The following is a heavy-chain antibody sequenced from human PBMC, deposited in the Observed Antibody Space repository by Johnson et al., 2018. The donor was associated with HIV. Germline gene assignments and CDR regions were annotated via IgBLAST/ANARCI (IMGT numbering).Heavy chain of an antibody. J-gene: IGHJ3*02. D-gene: IGHD6-6*01. CDR2: IYSGGST. V-gene: IGHV3-NL1*01. CDR1: GFTFEDYG. Sequence: QVLLVESGGGVIRPGGSLRLSCASSGFTFEDYGMSWVRQVPGKGLEWVAVIYSGGSTYSVDAVKGRLTISRDNSKNTLYLQMNNLRAEDTAVYYCARDQSSRQAFDIWGQGTMVTVSA. CDR3: ARDQSSRQAFDI.